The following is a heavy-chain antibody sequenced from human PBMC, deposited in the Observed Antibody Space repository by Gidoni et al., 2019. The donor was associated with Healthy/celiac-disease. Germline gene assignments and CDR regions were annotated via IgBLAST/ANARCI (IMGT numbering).Heavy chain of an antibody. Sequence: QMQLVQSGPEVKKPGTSVKVSCKASGFTFTSSAMQWVRQARGQRLEWIGWIVVGSGNTNYAQKFQERVTITRDMSTSTAYMELSSLRSEDTAVYYCAAWRIAARPDDAFDIWGQGTMVTVSS. CDR1: GFTFTSSA. D-gene: IGHD6-6*01. J-gene: IGHJ3*02. CDR3: AAWRIAARPDDAFDI. CDR2: IVVGSGNT. V-gene: IGHV1-58*02.